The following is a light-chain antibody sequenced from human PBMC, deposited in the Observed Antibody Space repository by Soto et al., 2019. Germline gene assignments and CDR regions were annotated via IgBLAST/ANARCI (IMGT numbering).Light chain of an antibody. CDR3: QQYNNWPQT. CDR1: QTINSN. J-gene: IGKJ1*01. V-gene: IGKV3-15*01. Sequence: VMPQATATLSVSPGARATLSCRASQTINSNVAWYQLKDGQVPRLVIYGASTRATDIPARFSGSGSGTEFTLTISSLQSEDFAEYHCQQYNNWPQTFGQGTKVDI. CDR2: GAS.